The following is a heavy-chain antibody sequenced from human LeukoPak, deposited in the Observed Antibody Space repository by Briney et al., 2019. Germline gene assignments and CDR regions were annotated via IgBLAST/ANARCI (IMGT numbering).Heavy chain of an antibody. CDR2: IIPIFGTA. Sequence: SVKVSCKASGGTFSSYAISWVRQAPGQGLEWMGGIIPIFGTANYAQKFQGRVTITADESTSTAYMELSSLRSEDTAVYYCARDLITVTTGYYYYMDVWGKGTTVTVSS. J-gene: IGHJ6*03. CDR3: ARDLITVTTGYYYYMDV. D-gene: IGHD4-17*01. CDR1: GGTFSSYA. V-gene: IGHV1-69*01.